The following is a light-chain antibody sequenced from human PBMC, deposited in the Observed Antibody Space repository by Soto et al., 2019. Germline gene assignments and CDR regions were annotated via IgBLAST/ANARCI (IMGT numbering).Light chain of an antibody. CDR1: QNILYISNNKNY. Sequence: DIVMTQSPDSLAVSLGERATVNCKSSQNILYISNNKNYLAWYQQKPGQPPKLLIYWASTRESGVPDRFSGSGSGTYFTLTISSLHAEDVAVYYCQHYYTTPLTFGGGTKVEIK. CDR3: QHYYTTPLT. V-gene: IGKV4-1*01. J-gene: IGKJ4*01. CDR2: WAS.